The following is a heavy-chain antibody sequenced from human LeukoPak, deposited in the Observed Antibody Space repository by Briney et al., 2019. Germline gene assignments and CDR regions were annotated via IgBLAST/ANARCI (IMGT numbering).Heavy chain of an antibody. CDR1: GYSFTSYW. V-gene: IGHV5-51*01. CDR2: IYPGDADT. CDR3: ASPLLFGETALDY. J-gene: IGHJ4*02. Sequence: GESMKISCKGSGYSFTSYWIGWVRQTRGKGLERMGIIYPGDADTRYSPSFQGQVTTSADKSISTAYLQWSSLKASDTAMYYCASPLLFGETALDYWGQGTLVTVSS. D-gene: IGHD3-10*02.